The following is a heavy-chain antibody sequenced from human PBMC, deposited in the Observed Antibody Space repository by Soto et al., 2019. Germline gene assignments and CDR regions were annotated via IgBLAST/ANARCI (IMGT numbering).Heavy chain of an antibody. CDR3: AKGRIGGLDNVNLDY. J-gene: IGHJ4*02. D-gene: IGHD1-20*01. CDR1: GFTLSNFA. Sequence: EVQLEESGGDLVKPGGSLRLSCAASGFTLSNFAMSWVRQAPGKGLEWVSVVSGAGITTKYAASVKGRFTVSRDNSMNTLSLPMCSLRAENTGIFYCAKGRIGGLDNVNLDYWGQGTLVTVSS. V-gene: IGHV3-23*04. CDR2: VSGAGITT.